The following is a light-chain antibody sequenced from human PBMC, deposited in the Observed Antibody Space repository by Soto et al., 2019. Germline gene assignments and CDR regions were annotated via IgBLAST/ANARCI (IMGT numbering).Light chain of an antibody. CDR3: AAWDGSLSGDV. Sequence: SVLTQPPSVSGAPGQRVTISCSGTSSSIGAGYEVHWYHQLPGTAPKLVVSGNGNRPSGVPDRLSASKSGTSASLAITGLQAEDEGHYYCAAWDGSLSGDVFVTGTKGTVL. CDR2: GNG. V-gene: IGLV1-40*01. J-gene: IGLJ1*01. CDR1: SSSIGAGYE.